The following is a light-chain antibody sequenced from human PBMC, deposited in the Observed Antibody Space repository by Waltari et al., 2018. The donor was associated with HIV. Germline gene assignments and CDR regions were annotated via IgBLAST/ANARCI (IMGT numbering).Light chain of an antibody. V-gene: IGKV4-1*01. J-gene: IGKJ4*01. CDR3: QQYYSTPPVT. Sequence: DIVMTQSPDSLAVSRGERATINCKSSQSVLYSSNNKNYLAWYQQKPGQPPKLLIYWASTRESGVPDRFSGSGSGTDFTLTISSLQAEDVAVYYCQQYYSTPPVTFGGGTKVEIK. CDR2: WAS. CDR1: QSVLYSSNNKNY.